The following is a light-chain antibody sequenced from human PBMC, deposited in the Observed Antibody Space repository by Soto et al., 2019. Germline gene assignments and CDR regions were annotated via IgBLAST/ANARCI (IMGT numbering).Light chain of an antibody. CDR1: SSDVGGYNY. CDR3: SSYTSSSVYV. CDR2: DAS. Sequence: QSVLTQPASVSGSPGQSITISCTGTSSDVGGYNYVSWYQQHPGKAPNLMIYDASNRPSGVSNRFSGSKSGNTASLTISGLQAEDEADYYCSSYTSSSVYVFGTGTKVTVL. J-gene: IGLJ1*01. V-gene: IGLV2-14*01.